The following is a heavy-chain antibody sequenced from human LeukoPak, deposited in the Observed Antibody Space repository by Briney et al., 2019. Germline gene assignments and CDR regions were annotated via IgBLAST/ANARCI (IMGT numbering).Heavy chain of an antibody. Sequence: ASVKVSCKASGYTFTSYGISWVRQAPGQGLEWMGWISAYNGNTNYAQKLQGRVTMTTDTSTSTAYMELRSLRSDDTAVYYCARGGAAADNYYYYYMDVWGKGTKVTISS. D-gene: IGHD6-13*01. CDR3: ARGGAAADNYYYYYMDV. J-gene: IGHJ6*03. CDR2: ISAYNGNT. V-gene: IGHV1-18*01. CDR1: GYTFTSYG.